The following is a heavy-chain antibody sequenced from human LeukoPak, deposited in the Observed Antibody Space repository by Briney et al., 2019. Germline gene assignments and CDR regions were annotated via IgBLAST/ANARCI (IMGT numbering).Heavy chain of an antibody. CDR3: GRVHCYGSGSYVTAFYYYMDV. Sequence: ASVKLSCKASGGTFSSYAISWVRQAPGQGLGWMGGIIPIFGTANYAQKLQGRVTITADESTSTAYMELSSLRSEDTAVYYCGRVHCYGSGSYVTAFYYYMDVWGKGSTVAVSS. D-gene: IGHD3-10*01. V-gene: IGHV1-69*13. CDR1: GGTFSSYA. J-gene: IGHJ6*03. CDR2: IIPIFGTA.